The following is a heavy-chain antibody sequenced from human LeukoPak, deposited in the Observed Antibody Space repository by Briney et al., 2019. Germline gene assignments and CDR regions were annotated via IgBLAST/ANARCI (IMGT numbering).Heavy chain of an antibody. CDR1: GFTFDDYA. D-gene: IGHD2-2*03. J-gene: IGHJ5*02. V-gene: IGHV3-9*01. Sequence: SGGSLRLSCAASGFTFDDYAMHWVRQAPGKGLEWVSGISWNSGSIGYADSVKGRFTISRDNAKNSLYLQMNSLRAEDTAVYYCARDAPGYNWFDPWGQGTLVTVSS. CDR2: ISWNSGSI. CDR3: ARDAPGYNWFDP.